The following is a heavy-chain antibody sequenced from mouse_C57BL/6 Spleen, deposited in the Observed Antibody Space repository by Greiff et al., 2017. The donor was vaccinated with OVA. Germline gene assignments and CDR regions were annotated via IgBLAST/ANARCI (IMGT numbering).Heavy chain of an antibody. CDR1: GYTFTSYG. CDR2: IYPRSGNT. V-gene: IGHV1-81*01. J-gene: IGHJ2*01. CDR3: ARRGDYGSRGYFDY. D-gene: IGHD1-1*01. Sequence: VQLQQSGAELARPGASVKLSCKASGYTFTSYGISWVKQRTGQGLEWIGEIYPRSGNTYYNEKFKGKATLTADKSSSTAYMELRSLTSEDSAVYFCARRGDYGSRGYFDYWGQGTTLTVSS.